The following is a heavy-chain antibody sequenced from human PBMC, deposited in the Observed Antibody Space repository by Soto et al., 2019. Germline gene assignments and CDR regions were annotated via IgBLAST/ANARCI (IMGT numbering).Heavy chain of an antibody. V-gene: IGHV3-7*01. CDR1: GFTFSSYW. Sequence: EVQLVESGGGLVQPGGSLRLSCAASGFTFSSYWMSWVRQAPGKGLEWVANIKQDGSEKYYVDSVKGRFTISRDNAKNSLYLQMNSLRAEDTAVYYCAAGSLGIAVAGIIDYWGQGTLVTVSS. CDR3: AAGSLGIAVAGIIDY. J-gene: IGHJ4*02. CDR2: IKQDGSEK. D-gene: IGHD6-19*01.